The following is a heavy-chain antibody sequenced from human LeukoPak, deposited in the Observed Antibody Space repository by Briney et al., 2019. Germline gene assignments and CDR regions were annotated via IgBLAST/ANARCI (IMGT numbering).Heavy chain of an antibody. CDR3: ARDYGDYGVRGFDY. CDR1: GFTFSSYS. J-gene: IGHJ4*02. Sequence: GGSLRLSCAASGFTFSSYSMNWVRQAPGEGLEWVSYISSSSSTIYYADSVKGRFTISRDNAKNSLYLQMNSLRDEDTAVYYCARDYGDYGVRGFDYWGQGTLVTVSS. V-gene: IGHV3-48*02. D-gene: IGHD4-17*01. CDR2: ISSSSSTI.